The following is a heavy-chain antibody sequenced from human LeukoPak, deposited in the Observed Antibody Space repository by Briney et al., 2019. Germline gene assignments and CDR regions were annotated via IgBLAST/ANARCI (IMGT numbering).Heavy chain of an antibody. D-gene: IGHD1-1*01. V-gene: IGHV3-11*06. CDR3: ARDLED. J-gene: IGHJ4*02. CDR1: GFTFSDYY. CDR2: ISGGSSYT. Sequence: GGSLRLSCAASGFTFSDYYMTWFRQAPGKGLEWVSYISGGSSYTNFADSVEGRFTISRDNAKNSLYLQMNSLRAGDTAVYYCARDLEDWGQGTLVIVSS.